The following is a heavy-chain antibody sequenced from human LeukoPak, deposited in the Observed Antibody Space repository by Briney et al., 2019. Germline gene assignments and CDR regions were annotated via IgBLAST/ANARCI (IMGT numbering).Heavy chain of an antibody. CDR3: ARGWSGYDTVAQDAFDI. Sequence: GGSLRLSCAASGFTFNSYGMFWVRQAPGKGLEWVSVIYSGGSTYYADSVKGRFTISRDNSKNTLYLQMNSLRAEDTAVYYCARGWSGYDTVAQDAFDIWGQGTMVTVSS. CDR1: GFTFNSYG. V-gene: IGHV3-66*01. D-gene: IGHD5-12*01. J-gene: IGHJ3*02. CDR2: IYSGGST.